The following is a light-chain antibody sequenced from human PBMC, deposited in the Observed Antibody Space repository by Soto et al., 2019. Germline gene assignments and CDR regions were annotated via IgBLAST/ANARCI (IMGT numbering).Light chain of an antibody. Sequence: EIELTQSPATLSLSPGERATLSCRASQSVSSILVWYQQKPGQAPRLLIYDAVNRVTGIPARFSGSGSGTDFSLTISSLEPEDFAVYYCQHRSNWPRLTFGGGTEVEIK. V-gene: IGKV3-11*01. CDR1: QSVSSI. J-gene: IGKJ4*01. CDR2: DAV. CDR3: QHRSNWPRLT.